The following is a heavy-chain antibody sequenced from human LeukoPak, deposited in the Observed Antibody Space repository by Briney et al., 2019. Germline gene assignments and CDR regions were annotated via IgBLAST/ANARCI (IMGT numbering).Heavy chain of an antibody. CDR1: GFPFNTQD. CDR2: IHADGVGT. V-gene: IGHV3-23*01. D-gene: IGHD6-19*01. Sequence: GVSLRLSCAASGFPFNTQDMRWVRQAPGKGLEWVSSIHADGVGTFYADSVRGRFTISRDNSKNTLDLQMNSLRVEDTAVYYCGKGRVSEWGQGTLVTVSS. CDR3: GKGRVSE. J-gene: IGHJ4*02.